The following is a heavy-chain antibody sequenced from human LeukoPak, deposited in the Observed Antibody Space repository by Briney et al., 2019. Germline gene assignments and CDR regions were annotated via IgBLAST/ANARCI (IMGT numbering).Heavy chain of an antibody. J-gene: IGHJ5*02. Sequence: SVKVSCKASGGTFSSYAISWVRQAPGQGVEWMGRIIPILGIANYAQKFQGRVTITADKSTSTAYMELSSLRSEDTAVYYCARDSRRIVVVPAATEFDPWGQGTLVTVSS. CDR2: IIPILGIA. V-gene: IGHV1-69*04. D-gene: IGHD2-2*01. CDR3: ARDSRRIVVVPAATEFDP. CDR1: GGTFSSYA.